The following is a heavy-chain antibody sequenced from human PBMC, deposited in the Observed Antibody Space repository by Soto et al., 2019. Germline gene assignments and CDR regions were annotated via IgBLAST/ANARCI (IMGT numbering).Heavy chain of an antibody. V-gene: IGHV1-8*01. D-gene: IGHD3-9*01. CDR3: AYYDILTGSIDY. CDR2: MNPNSGNT. J-gene: IGHJ4*02. Sequence: GASVKVSCKASGYAFTSYDINWVRQATGQGLEWMGWMNPNSGNTGYAQKFQGRVTMTRNTSISTAYMELSSLRSEDTAAYYCAYYDILTGSIDYWGQGTLVTVSS. CDR1: GYAFTSYD.